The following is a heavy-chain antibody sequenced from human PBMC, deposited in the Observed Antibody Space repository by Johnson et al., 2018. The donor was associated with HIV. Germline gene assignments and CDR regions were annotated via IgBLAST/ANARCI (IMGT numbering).Heavy chain of an antibody. CDR2: IAYDGSNK. V-gene: IGHV3-30-3*01. CDR3: SCAGWGTTVPGSGAFDI. J-gene: IGHJ3*02. D-gene: IGHD1-14*01. CDR1: GFTFSMSS. Sequence: QVQLVESGGGVVQPGRSLRLSCAASGFTFSMSSMHWVRQAPGMGLEWVAIIAYDGSNKYYADSVKGRFTISRDNSKNTLYLQMNTLRAEDTAVDYGSCAGWGTTVPGSGAFDIWGQGTMVTVSS.